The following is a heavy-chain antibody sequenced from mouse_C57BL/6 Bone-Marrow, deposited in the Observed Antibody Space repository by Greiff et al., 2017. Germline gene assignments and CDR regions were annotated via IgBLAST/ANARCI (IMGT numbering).Heavy chain of an antibody. CDR1: GYTFTNYW. Sequence: QVQLKQPGAELVKPGASVKLSCTASGYTFTNYWMHWVKQRPGQGLEWIGMMHPNGGSPDYNEKFKSEATLSVDKSSRTAYMELSSLTSEDSAVYYCARSYDYDDYTMDWWGRGTAVTVSS. CDR2: MHPNGGSP. D-gene: IGHD2-4*01. V-gene: IGHV1-64*01. CDR3: ARSYDYDDYTMDW. J-gene: IGHJ4*01.